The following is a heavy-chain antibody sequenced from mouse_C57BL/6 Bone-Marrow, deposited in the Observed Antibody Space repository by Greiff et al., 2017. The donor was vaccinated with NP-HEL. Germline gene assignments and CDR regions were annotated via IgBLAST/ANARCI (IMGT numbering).Heavy chain of an antibody. CDR3: ARCQDGYYPYWYFDV. V-gene: IGHV7-3*01. Sequence: EVKLMESGGGLVQPGGSLSLSCAASGFTFTDYYMSWVRQPPGKALEWLGFIRNKANGYTTEYSASVKGRFTISRDNSQSILYLQMNALRAEDSATYYCARCQDGYYPYWYFDVWGTGTTVTVSS. CDR1: GFTFTDYY. J-gene: IGHJ1*03. CDR2: IRNKANGYTT. D-gene: IGHD2-3*01.